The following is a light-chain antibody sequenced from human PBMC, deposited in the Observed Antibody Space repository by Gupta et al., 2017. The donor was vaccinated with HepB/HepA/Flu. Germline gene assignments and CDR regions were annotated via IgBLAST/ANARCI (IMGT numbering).Light chain of an antibody. CDR1: KLGDKY. Sequence: SYELTQPPSVPVSPGQTASIPCSGDKLGDKYACWYQQKPGQSPGLVIDQDSKRPAGIPERFAGSNSGNTATLTISGTQAMDEDDYYCQAWDSSTVVFGGGTKLTVL. J-gene: IGLJ2*01. CDR3: QAWDSSTVV. CDR2: QDS. V-gene: IGLV3-1*01.